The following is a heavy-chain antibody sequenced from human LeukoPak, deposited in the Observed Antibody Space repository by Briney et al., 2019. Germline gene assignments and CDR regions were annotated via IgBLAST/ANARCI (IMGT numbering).Heavy chain of an antibody. V-gene: IGHV5-51*01. D-gene: IGHD3-10*01. CDR1: GYRFTSYW. Sequence: GESLKISCKGSGYRFTSYWIGWVRPMPGKGLEWMGLIYPGDSDTRYSPSFQGQVTISADKSISTAYLQWSSLKASDTAMYYCARLPRLWFGEFGGTDDAFDIWGQGTMVTVSS. J-gene: IGHJ3*02. CDR3: ARLPRLWFGEFGGTDDAFDI. CDR2: IYPGDSDT.